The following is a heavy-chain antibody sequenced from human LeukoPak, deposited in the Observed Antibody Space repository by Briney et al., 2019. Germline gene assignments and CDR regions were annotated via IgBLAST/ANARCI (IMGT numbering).Heavy chain of an antibody. J-gene: IGHJ6*03. Sequence: GASVKVSCKASGYTFTSYDINWVRQATGQGLEWMGWMNPNSGNTGYAQKFQGRVTITRNTSISTAYMELSSLRSEDTAVYYCARGSAVAAPLDYYYYMDVWGKGTTVTVSS. CDR1: GYTFTSYD. CDR2: MNPNSGNT. V-gene: IGHV1-8*03. CDR3: ARGSAVAAPLDYYYYMDV. D-gene: IGHD6-19*01.